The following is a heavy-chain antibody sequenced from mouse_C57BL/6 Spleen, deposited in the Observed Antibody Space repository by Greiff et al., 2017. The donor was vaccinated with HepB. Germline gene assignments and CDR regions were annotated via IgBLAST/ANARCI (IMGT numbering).Heavy chain of an antibody. V-gene: IGHV1-26*01. D-gene: IGHD5-5*01. CDR1: GYTFTDYY. CDR2: INPNNGGT. CDR3: ARTYLGAWFAY. Sequence: VQLQQSGPELVKPGASVKISCKASGYTFTDYYMNWVKQSHGKSLEWIGDINPNNGGTSYNQKFKGKATLTVDKSSSTAYMELRSLTSEDSAVYYCARTYLGAWFAYWGQGTLVTVSA. J-gene: IGHJ3*01.